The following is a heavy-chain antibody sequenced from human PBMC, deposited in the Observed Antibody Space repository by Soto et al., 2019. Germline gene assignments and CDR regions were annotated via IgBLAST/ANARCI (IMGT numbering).Heavy chain of an antibody. V-gene: IGHV1-18*01. CDR1: GYTFTSYG. CDR2: ISAYNGNT. D-gene: IGHD6-13*01. Sequence: QVQLVQSGAEVKKPGASVKVSCKASGYTFTSYGISWVRQAPGQGLEWMGWISAYNGNTNYAQKLQGRVTMTTDTSTSKAYMELRSLRSADTAVYYCARALAYSSSWFEEVGFDYWGQGTLVTVSS. J-gene: IGHJ4*02. CDR3: ARALAYSSSWFEEVGFDY.